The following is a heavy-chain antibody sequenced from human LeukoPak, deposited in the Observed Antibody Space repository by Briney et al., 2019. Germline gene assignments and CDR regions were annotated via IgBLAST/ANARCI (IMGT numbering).Heavy chain of an antibody. J-gene: IGHJ4*02. D-gene: IGHD3-22*01. CDR3: AKKGRYYDSSGYYSLDY. Sequence: GGSLRLSCAASRFTFSSYSMIWVRQAPGKGLEWVSSISSSSSSIYYADSVKGRFTISRDNAKNSLYLQMNSLRAEDTAVYYCAKKGRYYDSSGYYSLDYWGQGTLVTVSS. CDR1: RFTFSSYS. CDR2: ISSSSSSI. V-gene: IGHV3-21*04.